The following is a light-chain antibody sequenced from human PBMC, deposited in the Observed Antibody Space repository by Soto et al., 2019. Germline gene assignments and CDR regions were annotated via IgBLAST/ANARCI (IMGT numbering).Light chain of an antibody. J-gene: IGKJ1*01. CDR1: EDISNY. CDR2: GAS. CDR3: QNYNRAPWT. Sequence: DIQMTQSPSSLSASVGARVTITCRTSEDISNYLAWYQQKPGKVPKLLIYGASTLQSGVPSRFSGSGSGTDFTLTISSLQTEDVATYYCQNYNRAPWTFGQGTKVESK. V-gene: IGKV1-27*01.